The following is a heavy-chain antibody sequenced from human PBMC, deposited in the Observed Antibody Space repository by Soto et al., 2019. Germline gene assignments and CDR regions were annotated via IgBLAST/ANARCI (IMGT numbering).Heavy chain of an antibody. D-gene: IGHD3-3*01. V-gene: IGHV1-8*02. Sequence: GASVKVSCKASGYTFSTYYMHWVRQAPGKGLERMGLINPSGGNTGYAQKFQGRVTMTRNTSISTAYMELSSLRSEDTAVYYCASGFLEWLRPVSYYYGMDVWGQGTTVTVSS. CDR3: ASGFLEWLRPVSYYYGMDV. CDR1: GYTFSTYY. J-gene: IGHJ6*02. CDR2: INPSGGNT.